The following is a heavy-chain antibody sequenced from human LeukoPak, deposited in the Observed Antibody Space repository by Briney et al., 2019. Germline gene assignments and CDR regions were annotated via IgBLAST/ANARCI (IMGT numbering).Heavy chain of an antibody. CDR1: GGSLSSYY. CDR2: IYSRGLTRGST. D-gene: IGHD1-26*01. Sequence: SETLSLTCTVSGGSLSSYYWSWIRQPPGQGLEWLGYIYSRGLTRGSTNYNPSLKSRVTISVDTSKNQFSLKLSSVTAADTAVYYCARDQEYSGSYYRYFDYWGQGTLVTVSS. V-gene: IGHV4-59*01. CDR3: ARDQEYSGSYYRYFDY. J-gene: IGHJ4*02.